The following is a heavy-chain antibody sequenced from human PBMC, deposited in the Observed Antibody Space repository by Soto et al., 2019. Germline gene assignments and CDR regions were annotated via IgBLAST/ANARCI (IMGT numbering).Heavy chain of an antibody. CDR1: GSTFSGYY. CDR2: IKQDGSEK. D-gene: IGHD2-15*01. V-gene: IGHV3-7*01. Sequence: EVQLVESGGGLVQPGGSLRLSCAASGSTFSGYYMTWVRQSPGRGLEWVGNIKQDGSEKYYVDSLKGRFSISRDNAKKSLYLQMNSLRVEDTAVYYCARGRSDDYFDYWGQGTLVTVSS. J-gene: IGHJ4*02. CDR3: ARGRSDDYFDY.